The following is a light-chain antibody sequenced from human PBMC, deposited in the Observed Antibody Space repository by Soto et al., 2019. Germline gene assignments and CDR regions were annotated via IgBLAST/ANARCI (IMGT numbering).Light chain of an antibody. CDR3: SSYTSSSLYV. CDR1: SSDVGGYNY. Sequence: QSVLTQPASVSGSPGQSITISCTGTSSDVGGYNYVSWYQQHPGKAPKLMIYEVSNRPSGVSNRFSGSKSGNTASLTISGLQPEEEADYYCSSYTSSSLYVFGTGTKVTVL. J-gene: IGLJ1*01. V-gene: IGLV2-14*01. CDR2: EVS.